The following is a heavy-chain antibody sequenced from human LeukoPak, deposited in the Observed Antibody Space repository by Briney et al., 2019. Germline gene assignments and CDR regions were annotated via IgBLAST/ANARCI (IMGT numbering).Heavy chain of an antibody. V-gene: IGHV1-3*01. CDR1: GYTFTSYA. D-gene: IGHD6-13*01. Sequence: GGSLRLSCAASGYTFTSYAMHWVRQAPGQRLEWMGWINAGNGNTKYSQKFQGRVTITRDTSASTAYMELSSLRSEDTAVYYCARGRKASSSWYGNYYFDYWGQGTLVTVSS. J-gene: IGHJ4*02. CDR3: ARGRKASSSWYGNYYFDY. CDR2: INAGNGNT.